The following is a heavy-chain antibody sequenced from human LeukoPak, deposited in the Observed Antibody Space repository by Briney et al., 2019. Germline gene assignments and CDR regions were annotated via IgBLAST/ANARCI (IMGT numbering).Heavy chain of an antibody. V-gene: IGHV3-23*01. Sequence: PGGSLRLSCAPSGFRFGDYAMSWVRQVPGKGLEWVAILTGSGGRTHHADSVKGRFFISRDNSQNTLFLQMSSLRGDDTALYFCAKRSDTSLVLNWIDPWGQGTRVTVSS. CDR2: LTGSGGRT. CDR1: GFRFGDYA. J-gene: IGHJ5*02. D-gene: IGHD2-8*02. CDR3: AKRSDTSLVLNWIDP.